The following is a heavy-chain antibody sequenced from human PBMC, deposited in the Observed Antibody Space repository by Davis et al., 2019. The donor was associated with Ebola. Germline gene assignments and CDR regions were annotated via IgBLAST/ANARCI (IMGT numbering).Heavy chain of an antibody. V-gene: IGHV3-64*01. CDR2: ISSNGGST. Sequence: GGSLRLSCAASGFTFSSYAMHWVRQAPGKGLEYVSTISSNGGSTYYANSVKGRFTISRDNSKNTLYLQMGSLRAEDMAVYYCARGGSAAAAYYYGMDVWGQGTTVTVSS. D-gene: IGHD6-13*01. J-gene: IGHJ6*02. CDR1: GFTFSSYA. CDR3: ARGGSAAAAYYYGMDV.